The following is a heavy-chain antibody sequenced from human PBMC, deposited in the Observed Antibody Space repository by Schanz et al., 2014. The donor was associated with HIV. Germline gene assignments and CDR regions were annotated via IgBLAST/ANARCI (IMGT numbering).Heavy chain of an antibody. J-gene: IGHJ6*02. CDR2: IGSGGGRT. CDR3: ARVANWDYYGMDV. V-gene: IGHV3-NL1*01. D-gene: IGHD3-16*01. Sequence: QVQLVESGGGVVQPGRSLRLSCAASGFTFSSYAMHWVRQAAGKGLEWVSLIGSGGGRTYYADSVKGRVTISRDNSKNTLFLQMNSLRGEDTAVYYCARVANWDYYGMDVWGRGTTVTVSS. CDR1: GFTFSSYA.